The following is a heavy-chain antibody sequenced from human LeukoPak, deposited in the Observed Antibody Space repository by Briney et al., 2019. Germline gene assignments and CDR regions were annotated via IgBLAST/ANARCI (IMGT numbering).Heavy chain of an antibody. CDR3: ARARAAAGIDFDY. D-gene: IGHD6-13*01. Sequence: ASVKVSCKASGYAFTSYDINWVRQATGQGLEWMGWTNPNSGNTGYAQKFQGRVTMTRNTSISTAYMELSSLRSEDTAVYYCARARAAAGIDFDYWGQGTLVTVSS. CDR1: GYAFTSYD. V-gene: IGHV1-8*01. J-gene: IGHJ4*02. CDR2: TNPNSGNT.